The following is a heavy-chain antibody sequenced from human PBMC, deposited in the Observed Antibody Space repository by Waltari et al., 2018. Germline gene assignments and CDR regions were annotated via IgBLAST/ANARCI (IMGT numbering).Heavy chain of an antibody. V-gene: IGHV4-39*01. CDR3: ASFNAWDYDLDY. Sequence: QLQLQESGPGLVKPSETLSLTCSVSGGPISSMTYFWGWIRQPPGKGLEWIGSLYYNGSTYYNPSLQSRVTMSIDAPKNQLSLRLSSVTAADTAVYFCASFNAWDYDLDYWGQGALVTVSS. D-gene: IGHD3-22*01. J-gene: IGHJ4*02. CDR1: GGPISSMTYF. CDR2: LYYNGST.